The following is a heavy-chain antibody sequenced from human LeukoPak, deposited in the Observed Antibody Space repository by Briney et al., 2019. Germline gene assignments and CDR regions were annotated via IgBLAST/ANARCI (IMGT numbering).Heavy chain of an antibody. Sequence: SVKVSCKASGGTFSSYAISWVRQAPGQGLEWMGGIIPIFGTANYAQKFQGSVTITADESTSTAYMELSSLRSEDTAVYYCARKNDSLATIRNYYYGMDVWGQGTTVTVSS. J-gene: IGHJ6*02. CDR2: IIPIFGTA. CDR3: ARKNDSLATIRNYYYGMDV. D-gene: IGHD5-12*01. V-gene: IGHV1-69*13. CDR1: GGTFSSYA.